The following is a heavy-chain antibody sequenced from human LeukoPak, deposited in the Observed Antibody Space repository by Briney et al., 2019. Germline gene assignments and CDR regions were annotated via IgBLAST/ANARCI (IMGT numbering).Heavy chain of an antibody. CDR3: ARSVTNDNWFDP. Sequence: GASVKVSCKASGYTFTSYYIHWVRQAPGQGLEWMGIINPSGGSTSYAQKFQGRVTMTRDTSTSTIYMELSSLRSEDTAVYYCARSVTNDNWFDPWGQGTLVTVSS. CDR1: GYTFTSYY. V-gene: IGHV1-46*01. J-gene: IGHJ5*02. CDR2: INPSGGST. D-gene: IGHD4-17*01.